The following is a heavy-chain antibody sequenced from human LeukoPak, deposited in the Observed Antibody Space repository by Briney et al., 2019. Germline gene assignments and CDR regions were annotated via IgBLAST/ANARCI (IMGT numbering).Heavy chain of an antibody. Sequence: SETLSLTCAVYGGSFSGYYWSWIRQPPGKGLEWIGEINHSGSTNYNPSLKSRVTISVDTSKNQFSLKLSSVTAADTAVYYCARRGFYYDYYMDVWGKGTTVTISS. CDR2: INHSGST. J-gene: IGHJ6*03. V-gene: IGHV4-34*01. D-gene: IGHD3-10*01. CDR3: ARRGFYYDYYMDV. CDR1: GGSFSGYY.